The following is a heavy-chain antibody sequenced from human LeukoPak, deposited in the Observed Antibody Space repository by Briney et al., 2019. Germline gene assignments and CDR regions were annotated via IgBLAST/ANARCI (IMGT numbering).Heavy chain of an antibody. Sequence: ASVKVSCKASGYSFTGYYMYWVRQAPGQGLEWMGRINPKSGGTNYAQKFQGRVTMTRDTSISTAYVELSRLTSDDTAVYYCARGARRGYSYGYPFDYWGQGTLVTVSS. J-gene: IGHJ4*02. V-gene: IGHV1-2*06. CDR3: ARGARRGYSYGYPFDY. CDR2: INPKSGGT. CDR1: GYSFTGYY. D-gene: IGHD5-18*01.